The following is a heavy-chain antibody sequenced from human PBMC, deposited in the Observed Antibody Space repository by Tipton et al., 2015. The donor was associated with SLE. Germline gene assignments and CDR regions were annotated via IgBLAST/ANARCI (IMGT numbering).Heavy chain of an antibody. D-gene: IGHD2-2*01. CDR1: GDSVSTNSAA. J-gene: IGHJ4*02. CDR3: ARVWGTGSRGVDY. CDR2: TYYRSKWYS. V-gene: IGHV6-1*01. Sequence: PGLVKPSQTLSLTCAVSGDSVSTNSAAWTWIRQSPSRGLEWLGRTYYRSKWYSDYAVSVKSRITINPDTSKNQFSLQLNSVTPEDTAVYYCARVWGTGSRGVDYWGQGTLVTVSS.